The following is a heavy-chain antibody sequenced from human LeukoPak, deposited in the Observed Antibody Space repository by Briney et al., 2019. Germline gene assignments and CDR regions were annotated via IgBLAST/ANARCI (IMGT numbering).Heavy chain of an antibody. CDR1: GYSFTSYW. V-gene: IGHV5-51*01. CDR3: ARQEGLRYFDGWFDP. D-gene: IGHD3-9*01. J-gene: IGHJ5*02. CDR2: IYPGDSDT. Sequence: GESLKISCKGSGYSFTSYWIGWVRQMPGKGLEWMGIIYPGDSDTRYSPSFQGQVTISADKSISTAYLQWSSLKASDTAMYYCARQEGLRYFDGWFDPWGQGTQVTVSS.